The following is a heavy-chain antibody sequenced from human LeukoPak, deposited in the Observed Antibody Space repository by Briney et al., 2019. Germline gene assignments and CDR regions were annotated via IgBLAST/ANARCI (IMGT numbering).Heavy chain of an antibody. CDR1: GFTFSSYS. D-gene: IGHD4-17*01. Sequence: GGSLRLSCAASGFTFSSYSMNWVRQAPGKGLEWVSSISSSSSYIYYADSVKGRFTISRDNAKNSLYLQMNSLRAEDTAVYYCARDRVWSDYGDYDPYYYYGMDVWGQGTTVTVSS. CDR3: ARDRVWSDYGDYDPYYYYGMDV. V-gene: IGHV3-21*01. J-gene: IGHJ6*02. CDR2: ISSSSSYI.